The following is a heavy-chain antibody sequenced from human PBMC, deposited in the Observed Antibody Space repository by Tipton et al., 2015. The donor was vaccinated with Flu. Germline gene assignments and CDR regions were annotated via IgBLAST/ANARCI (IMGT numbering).Heavy chain of an antibody. CDR1: GGSISRYY. CDR2: ISTSGST. D-gene: IGHD5-12*01. CDR3: ARDLRGYSGYTGGDAFDM. J-gene: IGHJ3*02. V-gene: IGHV4-4*07. Sequence: TLSLTCTVSGGSISRYYWSWIRQPAGKGLEWIGRISTSGSTNYNASLESRVTMSRDTSKNHFSLRLSSATAADTALYYCARDLRGYSGYTGGDAFDMWGQGIMVTVSS.